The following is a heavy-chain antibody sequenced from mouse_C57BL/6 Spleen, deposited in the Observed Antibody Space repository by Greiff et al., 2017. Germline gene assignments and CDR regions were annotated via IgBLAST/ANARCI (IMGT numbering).Heavy chain of an antibody. CDR2: IDPANGNT. J-gene: IGHJ2*01. Sequence: VQLQQSVAELVRPGASVTLSCTASGFNIKNTYMHWVKQRPEQGLEWIGRIDPANGNTKYAPKFQGKATITADTSSNTAYLQLSSLTSEDTAIYYCAKDYYGSSYRYFDYWGQGTTLTVSS. V-gene: IGHV14-3*01. CDR3: AKDYYGSSYRYFDY. D-gene: IGHD1-1*01. CDR1: GFNIKNTY.